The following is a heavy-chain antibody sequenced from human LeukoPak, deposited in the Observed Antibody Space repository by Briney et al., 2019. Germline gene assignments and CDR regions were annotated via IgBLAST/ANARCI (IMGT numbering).Heavy chain of an antibody. CDR1: GDSVSSISVT. V-gene: IGHV6-1*01. J-gene: IGHJ5*02. CDR3: ARARSGRFDP. D-gene: IGHD1-26*01. Sequence: SQTLSLTCAISGDSVSSISVTWNWIRQSPSRGLEWLGRTYYRSKWFNDFAVSVISRITINPDTSKNQFSLQLNSVTPEDTAVYYCARARSGRFDPWGQGTLVTVSS. CDR2: TYYRSKWFN.